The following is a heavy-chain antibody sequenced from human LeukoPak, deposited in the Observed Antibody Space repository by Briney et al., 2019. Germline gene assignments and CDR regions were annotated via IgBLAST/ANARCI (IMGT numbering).Heavy chain of an antibody. CDR2: IYTSGST. CDR1: GGSISSYY. Sequence: PSETLSLTCTVSGGSISSYYWSWIRQPAGKGLEWIGRIYTSGSTNYNPSLKSRVTMSVDTSKNQFSLKLSSVTAADTAVYYCARGYSSSWSSPHFDYWGQGTLVTVSS. J-gene: IGHJ4*02. V-gene: IGHV4-4*07. CDR3: ARGYSSSWSSPHFDY. D-gene: IGHD6-13*01.